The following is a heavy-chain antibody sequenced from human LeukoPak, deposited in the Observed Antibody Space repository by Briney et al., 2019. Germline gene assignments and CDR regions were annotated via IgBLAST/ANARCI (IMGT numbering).Heavy chain of an antibody. J-gene: IGHJ4*02. CDR2: LYIGRET. CDR1: GDSISNYY. CDR3: ARESRVLIGDGYYLDS. V-gene: IGHV4-4*07. D-gene: IGHD3-3*01. Sequence: SETLSLTCSVSGDSISNYYWTWIRQPAGKGLEWIGRLYIGRETDYNPSLKSRVTMSVDTSNSQFSLRLTSVTAADTATYYCARESRVLIGDGYYLDSWGPGTLITVSS.